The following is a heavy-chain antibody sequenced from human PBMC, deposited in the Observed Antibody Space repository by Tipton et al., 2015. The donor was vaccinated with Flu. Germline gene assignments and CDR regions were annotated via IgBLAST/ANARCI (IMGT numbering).Heavy chain of an antibody. D-gene: IGHD2/OR15-2a*01. CDR2: INEDGSTT. Sequence: SLRLSCVASGFDFSDYWMTWVRQAPGKGLEWVANINEDGSTTYYLGSVRGRFTISRDNARNSVFLQMNSLRVEDTALYYCAIFKNPGHWGQGTLVTVSS. CDR1: GFDFSDYW. J-gene: IGHJ4*02. CDR3: AIFKNPGH. V-gene: IGHV3-7*01.